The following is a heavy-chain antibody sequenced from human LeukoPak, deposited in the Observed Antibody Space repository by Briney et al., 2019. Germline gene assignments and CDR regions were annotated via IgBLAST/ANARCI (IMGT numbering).Heavy chain of an antibody. CDR2: IKSKTDGATA. V-gene: IGHV3-15*07. Sequence: GSLRLSCAASSFTFSNAWMNWVRQAPGKGLEWVGRIKSKTDGATAEYAAPVKGRFTISRDDSKNTLYLQMNSLKTEDTAMYYCIRDGGYRFALYWFFALWGRGTLVTVSS. J-gene: IGHJ2*01. CDR3: IRDGGYRFALYWFFAL. D-gene: IGHD5-18*01. CDR1: SFTFSNAW.